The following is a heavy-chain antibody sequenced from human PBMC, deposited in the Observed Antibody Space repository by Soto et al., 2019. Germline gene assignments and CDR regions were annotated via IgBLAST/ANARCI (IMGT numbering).Heavy chain of an antibody. Sequence: QVQLVQSGAEVKKPGSSVKVSCKASGGTFSSYAISWVRQAPGQGLEWMGGIIPIFGTANYAQKFQGRVTITADESPSTAYMELSSLRSEDTAVYYCAREANSYGSGYYGMDVWGQRTTVTVSS. CDR2: IIPIFGTA. CDR3: AREANSYGSGYYGMDV. CDR1: GGTFSSYA. J-gene: IGHJ6*02. D-gene: IGHD3-10*01. V-gene: IGHV1-69*01.